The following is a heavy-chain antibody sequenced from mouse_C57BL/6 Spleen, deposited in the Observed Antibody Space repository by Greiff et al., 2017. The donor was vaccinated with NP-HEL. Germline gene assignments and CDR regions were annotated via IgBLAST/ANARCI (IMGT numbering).Heavy chain of an antibody. V-gene: IGHV1-82*01. CDR2: IYPGDGDT. D-gene: IGHD1-2*01. CDR1: GYAFSSSW. CDR3: AREDYYGYFAY. Sequence: VQLQQSGPELVKPGASVKISCKASGYAFSSSWMNWVKQRPGQGLEWIGRIYPGDGDTNYNWKFKGKATLTADKSASTAYMQLSSLTSEDSAVYFCAREDYYGYFAYWGQGTLVTVSA. J-gene: IGHJ3*01.